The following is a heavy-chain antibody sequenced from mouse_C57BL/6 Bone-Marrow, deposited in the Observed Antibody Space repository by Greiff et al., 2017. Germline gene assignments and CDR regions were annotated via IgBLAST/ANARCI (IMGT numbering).Heavy chain of an antibody. D-gene: IGHD2-4*01. V-gene: IGHV1-18*01. CDR3: AVYYDYPFAY. J-gene: IGHJ3*01. CDR2: INPNNGGT. CDR1: GNTFTDYN. Sequence: VQLQQSGPELVKPGASVKIPCKASGNTFTDYNMDWVKQSHGKSLEWIGDINPNNGGTIYNQKFKGKATLTVDKSSSTAYMELRSLTSEDTAVYYCAVYYDYPFAYWGQGTLVTVSA.